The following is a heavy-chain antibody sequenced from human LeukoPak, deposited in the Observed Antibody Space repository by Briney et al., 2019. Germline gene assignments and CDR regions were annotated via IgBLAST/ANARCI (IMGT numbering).Heavy chain of an antibody. J-gene: IGHJ2*01. CDR3: ARSIIGPRYFDL. CDR2: IYDSGST. V-gene: IGHV4-39*01. CDR1: GGSISSRSYY. Sequence: SETLSLTCTVSGGSISSRSYYWGWVRQPPGKGLEWIGSIYDSGSTYYNPSLKSRATVSVDRSKNQFSLRLSSVTAADTAVYYCARSIIGPRYFDLWDRGSLVTVSS. D-gene: IGHD3-10*01.